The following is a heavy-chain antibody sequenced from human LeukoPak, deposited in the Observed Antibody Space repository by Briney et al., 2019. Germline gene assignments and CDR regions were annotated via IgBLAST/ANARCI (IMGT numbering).Heavy chain of an antibody. V-gene: IGHV3-23*01. Sequence: GGSLRLSCGASGFTFSNYAMRWVRQAPGKGPEWVSAISGSGGTTYYADSVKGRFTISRDNSKNTLYLQMDSLRDEDTAVYYCAKRSASYSGMDVWGQGTTVTVSS. CDR2: ISGSGGTT. D-gene: IGHD2-2*01. CDR1: GFTFSNYA. CDR3: AKRSASYSGMDV. J-gene: IGHJ6*02.